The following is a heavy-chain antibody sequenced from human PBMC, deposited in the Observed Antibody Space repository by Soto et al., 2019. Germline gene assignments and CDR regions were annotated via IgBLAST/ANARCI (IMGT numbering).Heavy chain of an antibody. CDR3: AKGFHSSSWQLKYYYYYYGMDV. CDR2: ISWDGGRT. V-gene: IGHV3-43*01. J-gene: IGHJ6*02. CDR1: GFTFDDYT. D-gene: IGHD6-13*01. Sequence: GGSLRLSCAASGFTFDDYTMHWVRQAPGKGLEWVSLISWDGGRTYYADSVKGRFTISRDNSKNSLYLPMNSLRTEDTALYYCAKGFHSSSWQLKYYYYYYGMDVWGQGTTVTVSS.